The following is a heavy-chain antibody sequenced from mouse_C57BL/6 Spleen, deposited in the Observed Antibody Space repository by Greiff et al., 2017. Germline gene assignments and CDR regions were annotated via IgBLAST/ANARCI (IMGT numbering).Heavy chain of an antibody. J-gene: IGHJ4*01. CDR2: IYPGSGST. V-gene: IGHV1-55*01. Sequence: QVQLQQPGAELVKPGASVKMSCKASGYTFTSYWITWVKQRPGQGLEWIGDIYPGSGSTNYNEKFKSKATLTVDTSSSTAYMQLSSLTSEDSAVYYCARFGHYGNYGMDYWGQGTSVTVSS. CDR1: GYTFTSYW. CDR3: ARFGHYGNYGMDY. D-gene: IGHD2-1*01.